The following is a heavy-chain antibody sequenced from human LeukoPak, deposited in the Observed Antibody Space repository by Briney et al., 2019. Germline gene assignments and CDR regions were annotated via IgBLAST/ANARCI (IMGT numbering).Heavy chain of an antibody. J-gene: IGHJ5*02. Sequence: SETLSLTCTVSGGSVSTYYWNWIRQTPGKGLEWIGHISYGNTDYNPPLKSRVTISVDTSKNQFSLKLTSVTAADTAVYYCARDKAHSYGRYFDPWGQGALVTVSS. V-gene: IGHV4-59*02. CDR2: ISYGNT. D-gene: IGHD5-18*01. CDR3: ARDKAHSYGRYFDP. CDR1: GGSVSTYY.